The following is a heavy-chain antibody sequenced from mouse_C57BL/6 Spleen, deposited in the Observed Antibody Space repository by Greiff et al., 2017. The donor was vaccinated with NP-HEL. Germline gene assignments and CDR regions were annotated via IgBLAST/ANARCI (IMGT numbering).Heavy chain of an antibody. V-gene: IGHV1-42*01. CDR1: GYSFTGYY. Sequence: VQLQQSGPELVKPGASVKISCKASGYSFTGYYMNWVKQSPEKSLEWIGEINPSTGGTSYNQKFKAKATLTVDKSSSTAYMQLKSLASEDSEVYYCAKSRGSYYAMDYWGQGTSVTVSS. CDR2: INPSTGGT. CDR3: AKSRGSYYAMDY. J-gene: IGHJ4*01.